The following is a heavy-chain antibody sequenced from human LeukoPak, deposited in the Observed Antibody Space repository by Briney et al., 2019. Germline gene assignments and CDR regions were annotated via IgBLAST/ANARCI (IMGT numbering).Heavy chain of an antibody. CDR3: ARRESSGWYVDY. Sequence: GGSLRLSCAASGFTFSSYAMHWVRQAPGKRLEWVAIISYDGSYKYYADSVKGRFTISRDNSKNTLYLQVNSLRAEDTAVYYCARRESSGWYVDYWGQGTLVTVSS. D-gene: IGHD6-19*01. CDR2: ISYDGSYK. V-gene: IGHV3-30*04. CDR1: GFTFSSYA. J-gene: IGHJ4*02.